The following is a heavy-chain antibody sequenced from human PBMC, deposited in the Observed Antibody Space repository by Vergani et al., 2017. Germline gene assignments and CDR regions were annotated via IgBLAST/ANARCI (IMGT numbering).Heavy chain of an antibody. J-gene: IGHJ6*03. D-gene: IGHD3-10*01. Sequence: QVQLQQWGAGLLKPSETLSLTCAVYGGSFSGYYWSWLRQPPGKGLEWIGEINHSGSTNYNPSLRSRVTISVDTSKNQFSLKLSSVTAADTAVYYCARGGATVSGFGEPHYYYMDVWGKGTTVTVSS. CDR2: INHSGST. V-gene: IGHV4-34*01. CDR3: ARGGATVSGFGEPHYYYMDV. CDR1: GGSFSGYY.